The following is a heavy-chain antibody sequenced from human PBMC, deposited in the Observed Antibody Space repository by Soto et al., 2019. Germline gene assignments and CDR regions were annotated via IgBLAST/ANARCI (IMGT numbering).Heavy chain of an antibody. J-gene: IGHJ4*02. CDR1: GASVTSDDYY. CDR2: IYHSGST. CDR3: ARDPIFYYASSGYGGSYFDY. D-gene: IGHD3-22*01. Sequence: SETLTLTCAVSGASVTSDDYYWSWIRQPPGKGLEWIGYIYHSGSTYYNPSLKSRVSISIDTSQNQFSLKLTSLTAADTAVYYCARDPIFYYASSGYGGSYFDYWGQGSRLTVSS. V-gene: IGHV4-30-4*01.